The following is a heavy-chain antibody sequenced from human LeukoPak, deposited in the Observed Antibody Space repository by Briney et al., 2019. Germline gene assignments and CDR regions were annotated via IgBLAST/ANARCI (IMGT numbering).Heavy chain of an antibody. D-gene: IGHD2-21*02. CDR2: IYYSGST. J-gene: IGHJ5*02. V-gene: IGHV4-59*08. CDR1: GGSISSYY. Sequence: SETLSLTCTVSGGSISSYYWSWIRQPPGKGLEWIGYIYYSGSTNYNPSLKSRVTISVDTSKNQFSLKLSSVTAADTAVYYCARYHISLAYYGGDCYDNWFDPWGQGTLVTVSS. CDR3: ARYHISLAYYGGDCYDNWFDP.